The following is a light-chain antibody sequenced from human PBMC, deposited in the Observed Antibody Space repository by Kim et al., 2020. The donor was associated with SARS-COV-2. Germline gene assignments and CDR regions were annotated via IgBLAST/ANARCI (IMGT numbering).Light chain of an antibody. CDR3: NSFTTSTTLV. CDR2: DVS. V-gene: IGLV2-14*03. CDR1: SSDVGAYNY. Sequence: GQSLTISCTGTSSDVGAYNYVSWYQQHPGKAPKLMIYDVSNRPSGVSNRFSGSKSGNTASLTIAGLQAEDEADYYCNSFTTSTTLVFGGGTKLTVL. J-gene: IGLJ2*01.